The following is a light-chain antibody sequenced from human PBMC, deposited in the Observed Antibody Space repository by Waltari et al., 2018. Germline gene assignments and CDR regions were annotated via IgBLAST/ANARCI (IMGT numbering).Light chain of an antibody. J-gene: IGLJ2*01. CDR1: YSNIGGNH. CDR2: GTD. Sequence: QSVLIQPPSASGTPGQRVIISCSGTYSNIGGNHVNWYQHLPRTAPKLLIYGTDQRPAGVPDRFSGSKSGTSASLAISGLQSADEGHYYCAVWDDSLRVLFGGGTKLTVL. CDR3: AVWDDSLRVL. V-gene: IGLV1-44*01.